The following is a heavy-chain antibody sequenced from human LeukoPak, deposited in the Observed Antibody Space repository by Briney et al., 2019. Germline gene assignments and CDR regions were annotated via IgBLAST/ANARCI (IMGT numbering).Heavy chain of an antibody. J-gene: IGHJ4*02. D-gene: IGHD3-3*01. Sequence: SETLSLTCTDSGASISSSSYYWGWIRQPPGKGLEWIGSIYYSGSTYYNPSLKSRVTISVDTSKNQFSLKLSSVTAADTAVYYYARQARPYYDFWSGQPFDYWGQGTLVTVSS. V-gene: IGHV4-39*01. CDR2: IYYSGST. CDR3: ARQARPYYDFWSGQPFDY. CDR1: GASISSSSYY.